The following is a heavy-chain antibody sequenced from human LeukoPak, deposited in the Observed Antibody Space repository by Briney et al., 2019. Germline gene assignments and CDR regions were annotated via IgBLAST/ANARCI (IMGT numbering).Heavy chain of an antibody. CDR2: ISGSGGYT. Sequence: GGSLRLSCAASEFTFSSYAMSWVRQAPGKGLEWVSTISGSGGYTYYADSVKGRFTISRDNSKNTLYLQMNSLRAEDTALYYCANRGKYYFDYWGQGTVVTVSS. CDR3: ANRGKYYFDY. CDR1: EFTFSSYA. D-gene: IGHD3-10*01. J-gene: IGHJ4*02. V-gene: IGHV3-23*01.